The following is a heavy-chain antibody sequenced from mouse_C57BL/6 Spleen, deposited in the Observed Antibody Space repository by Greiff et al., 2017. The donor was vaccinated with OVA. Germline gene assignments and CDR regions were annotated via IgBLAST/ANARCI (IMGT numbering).Heavy chain of an antibody. CDR1: GYTFTDYY. Sequence: VQLQQSGPELVKPGASVKISCKASGYTFTDYYMNWVKQSHGKSLEWIGDINPNNGGTSYNQKFKGKATLTVDKSSSTAYMELRSLTSEDSAVYYCARGTGPGAYWGQGTLVTVSA. V-gene: IGHV1-26*01. D-gene: IGHD4-1*01. CDR3: ARGTGPGAY. J-gene: IGHJ3*01. CDR2: INPNNGGT.